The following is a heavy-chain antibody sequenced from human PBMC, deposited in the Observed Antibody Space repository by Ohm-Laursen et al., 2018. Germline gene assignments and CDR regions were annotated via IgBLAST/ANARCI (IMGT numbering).Heavy chain of an antibody. J-gene: IGHJ5*02. Sequence: SQTLSLTWPVSGGSISGYYWSWIRRPAGKGLEWIGRIYTSGTTNYNPSLKSRVTMSLDTSKNQFSLKLSSVTAADTAVYYCARDNYDILTENWFDPWGRGTLVTVSS. V-gene: IGHV4-4*07. CDR1: GGSISGYY. D-gene: IGHD3-9*01. CDR3: ARDNYDILTENWFDP. CDR2: IYTSGTT.